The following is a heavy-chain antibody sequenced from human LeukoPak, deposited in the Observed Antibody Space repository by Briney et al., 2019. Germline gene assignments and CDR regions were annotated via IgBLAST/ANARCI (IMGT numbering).Heavy chain of an antibody. CDR1: GFTFSSYW. CDR3: TRVVGFYSVNEGWSYWFDP. CDR2: IKQDGSEK. V-gene: IGHV3-7*03. J-gene: IGHJ5*02. D-gene: IGHD6-19*01. Sequence: GGSLRLSCAASGFTFSSYWMSWVRQAPGKGLEWVANIKQDGSEKYYVDSVKGRFTISRDNAKNSLYLQMNSLKTEDTAVYYCTRVVGFYSVNEGWSYWFDPWGQGALVTVSS.